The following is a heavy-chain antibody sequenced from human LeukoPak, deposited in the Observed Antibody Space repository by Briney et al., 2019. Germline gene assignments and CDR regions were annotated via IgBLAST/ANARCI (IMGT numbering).Heavy chain of an antibody. J-gene: IGHJ3*02. CDR1: GFTFSSYS. V-gene: IGHV3-21*01. Sequence: NPGGSLRLSCAASGFTFSSYSMNWVRQAPGKGLEWVSSISSSSSYIYYADSVKGRFTISRDNAKNSLYLQMNSLRAEDTAVYYCARLGCSGGSWGCGAFDIWGQGTMVTVSS. CDR3: ARLGCSGGSWGCGAFDI. D-gene: IGHD2-15*01. CDR2: ISSSSSYI.